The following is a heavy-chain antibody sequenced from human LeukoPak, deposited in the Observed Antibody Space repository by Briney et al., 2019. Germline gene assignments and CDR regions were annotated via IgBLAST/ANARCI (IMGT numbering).Heavy chain of an antibody. V-gene: IGHV4-34*01. J-gene: IGHJ4*02. CDR1: GFTVSSNY. CDR3: ARAISGYSYGYPISGYFDY. Sequence: GSLRLSCAASGFTVSSNYMSWVRQAPGKGLEWIGEINHSGSTNYNPSLKSRVTISVDTSKNQFSLKLSSVTAADTAVYYCARAISGYSYGYPISGYFDYWGQGTLVTVSS. CDR2: INHSGST. D-gene: IGHD5-18*01.